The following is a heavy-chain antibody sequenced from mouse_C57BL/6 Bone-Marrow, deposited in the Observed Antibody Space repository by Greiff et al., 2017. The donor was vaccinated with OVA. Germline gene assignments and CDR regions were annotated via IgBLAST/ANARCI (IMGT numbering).Heavy chain of an antibody. CDR1: GYTFTSYW. J-gene: IGHJ4*01. D-gene: IGHD2-4*01. V-gene: IGHV1-61*01. CDR2: IYPSDSET. Sequence: QVQLKQPGAELVRPGSSVKLSCKASGYTFTSYWMDWVKQRPGQGLEWIGNIYPSDSETHYNQKFKDKATLTVDKSSSTAYMQLSSLTSEDSAVYYCAREGLRRDYYAMDYWGQGTSVTVSS. CDR3: AREGLRRDYYAMDY.